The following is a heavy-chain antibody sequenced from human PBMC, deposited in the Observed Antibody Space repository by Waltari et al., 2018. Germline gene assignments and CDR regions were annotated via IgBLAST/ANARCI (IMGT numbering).Heavy chain of an antibody. CDR2: SIPILGTA. D-gene: IGHD6-13*01. CDR1: EGTFSSYA. V-gene: IGHV1-69*12. J-gene: IGHJ1*01. Sequence: QVQLVQSGAEVKKPGSSVKVSCKASEGTFSSYAISWLPQAPGQGLEWMGGSIPILGTANYAQKFQGRVTITADESTSTAYMELSSLRSEDTAVYYCARGGAAAAEYFQHWGQGTLVTVSS. CDR3: ARGGAAAAEYFQH.